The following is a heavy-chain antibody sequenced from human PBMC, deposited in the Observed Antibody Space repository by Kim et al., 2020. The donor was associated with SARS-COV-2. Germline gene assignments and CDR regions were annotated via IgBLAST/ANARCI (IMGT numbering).Heavy chain of an antibody. Sequence: TMYSPKFQGRVTISRDTSANTAYMELNSLTTEDTAFYYCARDMNPTVYDYWGQGTLVTVSS. D-gene: IGHD4-4*01. J-gene: IGHJ4*02. CDR3: ARDMNPTVYDY. V-gene: IGHV1-3*01. CDR2: T.